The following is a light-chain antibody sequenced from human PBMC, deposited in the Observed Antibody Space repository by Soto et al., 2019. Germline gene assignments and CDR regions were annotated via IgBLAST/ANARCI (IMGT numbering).Light chain of an antibody. CDR2: ASY. CDR3: RQHNSYPRT. Sequence: IQLTQSPSSLSASVGDRVTITCRASQGIRNDLAWYQQKPGKAPQRLVFASYTLQSGVPSRFSGSGSGTEYTPTISSRQHEDFATYYCRQHNSYPRTFGQGTRVEIK. J-gene: IGKJ1*01. CDR1: QGIRND. V-gene: IGKV1-17*01.